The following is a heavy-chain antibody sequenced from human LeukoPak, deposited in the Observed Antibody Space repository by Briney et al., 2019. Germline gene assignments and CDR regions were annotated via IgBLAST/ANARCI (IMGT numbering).Heavy chain of an antibody. J-gene: IGHJ4*02. CDR1: GLTVSNNY. V-gene: IGHV3-53*01. CDR3: VRDKGVRLAERFDS. D-gene: IGHD3-10*01. CDR2: IFGDGIT. Sequence: GGSLRLSCAVSGLTVSNNYMSWVRQAPGKGLEWVSLIFGDGITTYTASVKSRVTISRDNSKNTVYLQMNSLRAEDTAVYYCVRDKGVRLAERFDSWGQGTLVTVSS.